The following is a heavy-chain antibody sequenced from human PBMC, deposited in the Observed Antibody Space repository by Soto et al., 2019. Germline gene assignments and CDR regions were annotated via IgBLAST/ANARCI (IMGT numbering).Heavy chain of an antibody. V-gene: IGHV4-4*02. CDR3: TQLTTGYYFGY. J-gene: IGHJ4*02. Sequence: SETLSLTCAVSGGSISSSNWWSWVRQPPGKGLEWIGEIYHSGSTNYNPSLKSRVTISVDKSKNQFSLKLSSVTAADTAVYYCTQLTTGYYFGYWGQGTLVTVSP. CDR2: IYHSGST. CDR1: GGSISSSNW. D-gene: IGHD4-17*01.